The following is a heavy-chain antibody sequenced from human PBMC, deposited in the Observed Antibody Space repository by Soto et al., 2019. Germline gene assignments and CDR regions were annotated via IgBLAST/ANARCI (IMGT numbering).Heavy chain of an antibody. V-gene: IGHV4-30-2*06. J-gene: IGHJ4*02. CDR3: ARGGGYDSFEY. Sequence: PSETLSLTCTVSGASISYGGFSWSWIRQSPGKGLEWIGYISHLENTYLHPSFKSRLTMSIDRTRNQFSLKLSSVTAADMAVYYCARGGGYDSFEYRGQGVLVTVAS. CDR2: ISHLENT. D-gene: IGHD5-12*01. CDR1: GASISYGGFS.